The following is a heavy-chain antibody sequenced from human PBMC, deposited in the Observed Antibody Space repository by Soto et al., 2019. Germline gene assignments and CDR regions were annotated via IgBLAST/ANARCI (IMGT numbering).Heavy chain of an antibody. CDR3: AAWSTFGSGRTWFDP. D-gene: IGHD3-10*01. J-gene: IGHJ5*02. Sequence: QLQLHESGPGLVKPSETLSLSCTVSGGSVKSSSFFWAWLRQSPGKGLEWIGSMYYRGDSYINPSLKSRVAISVDTSKNQFPLNLTSAIAADSATYYCAAWSTFGSGRTWFDPWGRGTLVTVSS. CDR2: MYYRGDS. CDR1: GGSVKSSSFF. V-gene: IGHV4-39*01.